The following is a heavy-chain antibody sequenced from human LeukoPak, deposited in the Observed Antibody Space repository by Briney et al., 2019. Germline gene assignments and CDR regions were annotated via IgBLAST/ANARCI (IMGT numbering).Heavy chain of an antibody. Sequence: PGRSLRLSCAASGFTFSSYAMHWVRQAPGKGLEWVAVISYDGSNKYYADSVKGRFTISRDNSKNTLYLQMNSLRAEDTAVYYCARAHRGTSGGYLSFQHWGQGTLVTVSS. D-gene: IGHD1-26*01. CDR1: GFTFSSYA. CDR2: ISYDGSNK. V-gene: IGHV3-30-3*01. CDR3: ARAHRGTSGGYLSFQH. J-gene: IGHJ1*01.